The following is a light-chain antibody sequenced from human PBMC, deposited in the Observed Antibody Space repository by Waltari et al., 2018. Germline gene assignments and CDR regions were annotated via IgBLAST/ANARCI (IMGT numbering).Light chain of an antibody. CDR1: SLRRYY. Sequence: SSDLTQDPPLSVALGQTVRITCKGESLRRYYASWYQQRPGQAPILVLFGPDNRPSGVPDRFSGSTSGNTASLTITGAQAEDEADYYCHSRETFSTRLFGGGTRLTV. CDR3: HSRETFSTRL. CDR2: GPD. V-gene: IGLV3-19*01. J-gene: IGLJ2*01.